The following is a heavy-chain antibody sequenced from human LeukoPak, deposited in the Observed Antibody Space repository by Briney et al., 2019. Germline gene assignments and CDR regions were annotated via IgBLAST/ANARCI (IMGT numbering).Heavy chain of an antibody. CDR1: AGTFSSYA. CDR3: GSWSGGNCSGGSCYAFDI. J-gene: IGHJ3*02. CDR2: IIPILGIA. V-gene: IGHV1-69*04. D-gene: IGHD2-15*01. Sequence: PSVKVSFKASAGTFSSYAISLVRQAPGQGLEWMGRIIPILGIANYAQKFQGRVTITADKSTSTAYMELGSLRSEDTDVYYCGSWSGGNCSGGSCYAFDIWGQGTMVTVSS.